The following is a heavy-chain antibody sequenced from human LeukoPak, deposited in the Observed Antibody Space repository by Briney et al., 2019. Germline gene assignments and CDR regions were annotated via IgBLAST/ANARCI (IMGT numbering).Heavy chain of an antibody. CDR2: IYHSGST. J-gene: IGHJ4*02. Sequence: PSGTLSLTCDVSGGSISSSNWWSWVRQPPGKGLEWIGEIYHSGSTNHNPSLKSRVTISVDKSKNQFSLKLSSVTAADTAVYYCARDAGRAAGSFDYWGQGTLVTVSS. D-gene: IGHD6-13*01. V-gene: IGHV4-4*02. CDR3: ARDAGRAAGSFDY. CDR1: GGSISSSNW.